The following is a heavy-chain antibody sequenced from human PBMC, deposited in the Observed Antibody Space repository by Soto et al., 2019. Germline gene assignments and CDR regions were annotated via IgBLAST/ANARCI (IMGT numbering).Heavy chain of an antibody. Sequence: EVQLLESGGGLVQPGGSLRLSCAASGFTLSSYAMSWVRQAPGKGLEWVSAISGSGGSTYYADSVKGRFTISRDNSKNTLYLQMNSLRAEDTAVYYCAKGSAMVRGVIYYYGMDVWGQGTTVTVSS. CDR1: GFTLSSYA. J-gene: IGHJ6*02. CDR2: ISGSGGST. CDR3: AKGSAMVRGVIYYYGMDV. V-gene: IGHV3-23*01. D-gene: IGHD3-10*01.